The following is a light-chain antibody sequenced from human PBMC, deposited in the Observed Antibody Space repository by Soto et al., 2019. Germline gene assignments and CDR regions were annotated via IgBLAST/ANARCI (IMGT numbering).Light chain of an antibody. CDR2: GAS. V-gene: IGKV3-15*01. CDR1: QSVSSN. CDR3: QQDNKWPRGR. J-gene: IGKJ1*01. Sequence: DIVMTQSPVTLSVSPGERATLSCRASQSVSSNLAWYQQKPGQAPRLLIYGASTRATGVPARFSGSGSGTDLTLNISSLQSEDFALYFCQQDNKWPRGRFGQGTKV.